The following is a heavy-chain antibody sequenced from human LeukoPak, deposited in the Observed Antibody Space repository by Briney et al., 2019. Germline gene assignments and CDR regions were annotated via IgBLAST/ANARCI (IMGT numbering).Heavy chain of an antibody. J-gene: IGHJ4*02. V-gene: IGHV4-39*02. CDR2: IYYTGAT. D-gene: IGHD3-16*01. Sequence: PSETLSLTCTVSGVSIGSSTYYWGWIRQPPGKGLEWIGAIYYTGATCYNPSLRSRVTVSVDTSKNHFSLNLKSVTAADTALYYCASAPRQASIGGLDYWGQGTLVTVSS. CDR1: GVSIGSSTYY. CDR3: ASAPRQASIGGLDY.